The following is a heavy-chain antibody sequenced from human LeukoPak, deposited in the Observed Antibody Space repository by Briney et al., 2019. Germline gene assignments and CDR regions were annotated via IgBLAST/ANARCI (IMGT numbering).Heavy chain of an antibody. Sequence: PGGSLRLSCAASGFTFSSYWMHWVRQAPGKGLVWVSRINSDGSSTSYADSVKGRFTISRDNAKNTLYLQMNSLRADDTAVYYCERQYCSGGSCLDAFDIWGQGKMVTVFS. CDR3: ERQYCSGGSCLDAFDI. J-gene: IGHJ3*02. V-gene: IGHV3-74*01. CDR2: INSDGSST. D-gene: IGHD2-15*01. CDR1: GFTFSSYW.